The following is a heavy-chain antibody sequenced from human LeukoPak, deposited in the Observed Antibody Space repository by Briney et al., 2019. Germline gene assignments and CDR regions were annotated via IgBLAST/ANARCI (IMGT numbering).Heavy chain of an antibody. D-gene: IGHD6-19*01. CDR1: GFTFSSYW. V-gene: IGHV3-74*01. Sequence: PGGSLRLSCAASGFTFSSYWMHWVRQAPGKGLVWVSRINTDGSSTSYADSVKGRFTISRDNAKNTLYLQMNSLRAEDTAVYYCARVSGPFYYYYMDVWGKGTTVTVSS. CDR2: INTDGSST. CDR3: ARVSGPFYYYYMDV. J-gene: IGHJ6*03.